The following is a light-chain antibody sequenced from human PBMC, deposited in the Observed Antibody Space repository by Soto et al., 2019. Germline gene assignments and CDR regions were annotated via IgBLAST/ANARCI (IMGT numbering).Light chain of an antibody. Sequence: QAVVTQEPSLTVSPGGTVTLTCGSSTGAVTNGHYPYWFQQKPGQAPRTLIYDTTNRHSWTPARFSGSLLGGKAALTLSGAQPEDDDDYYCLISYNGPYVFGTGTKVTVL. J-gene: IGLJ1*01. CDR3: LISYNGPYV. V-gene: IGLV7-46*01. CDR1: TGAVTNGHY. CDR2: DTT.